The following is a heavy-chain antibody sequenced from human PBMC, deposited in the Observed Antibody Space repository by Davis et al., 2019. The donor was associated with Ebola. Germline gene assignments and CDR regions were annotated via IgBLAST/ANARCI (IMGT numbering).Heavy chain of an antibody. J-gene: IGHJ4*02. CDR2: ISWNSGSI. Sequence: GGSLRLSCAASGFTFSSDWMSWVRQAPGKGLEWVSGISWNSGSIGYADSVKGRFTISRDNAKNSLYLQMNSLRAEDTALYYCAKGYYDFWSGYYPFDYWGQGTLVTVSS. CDR3: AKGYYDFWSGYYPFDY. V-gene: IGHV3-9*01. D-gene: IGHD3-3*01. CDR1: GFTFSSDW.